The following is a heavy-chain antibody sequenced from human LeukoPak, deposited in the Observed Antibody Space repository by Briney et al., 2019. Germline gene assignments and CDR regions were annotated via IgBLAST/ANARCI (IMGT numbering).Heavy chain of an antibody. CDR1: GGSISSSSNF. D-gene: IGHD1-26*01. J-gene: IGHJ4*02. Sequence: KPSETLSLTCTVSGGSISSSSNFWGWIRQPPGKGLEWIGSISYSGSTYYNPSLKSRVTISVDTSKNQFSLKLSSVTAADTAVYYCARLTPYSGSPLGDDWGQGTLVTVSS. V-gene: IGHV4-39*01. CDR2: ISYSGST. CDR3: ARLTPYSGSPLGDD.